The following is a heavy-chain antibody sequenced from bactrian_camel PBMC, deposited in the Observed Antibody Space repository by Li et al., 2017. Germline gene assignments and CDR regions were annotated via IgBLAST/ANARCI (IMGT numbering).Heavy chain of an antibody. CDR3: AAGAGYWSIYEFSH. Sequence: HVQLVESGGGSVRAGSSLRLSCAVSGSTRSIYDMAWFRPPGKEREGIAVIDSDGDTAYAESLKDRFTISVDNAKNTLYLQINSLKPEDSATYYCAAGAGYWSIYEFSHWCQGTQVTVS. D-gene: IGHD2*01. CDR2: IDSDGDT. V-gene: IGHV3S57*01. J-gene: IGHJ4*01. CDR1: GSTRSIYD.